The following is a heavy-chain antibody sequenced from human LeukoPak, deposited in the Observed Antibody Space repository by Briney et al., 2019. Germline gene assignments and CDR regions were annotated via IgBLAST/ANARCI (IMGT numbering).Heavy chain of an antibody. D-gene: IGHD1-7*01. Sequence: PGGSLRLSCAASGFTFDDYAMHWGRQAPGKGLEWVSLISGDGGSTYYAGSVKGRFTISRDKSKKSLYLQMNSLRTQDTALYYCAKDTYNWNYYFDYWGQGTLVTVSS. J-gene: IGHJ4*02. CDR3: AKDTYNWNYYFDY. V-gene: IGHV3-43*02. CDR1: GFTFDDYA. CDR2: ISGDGGST.